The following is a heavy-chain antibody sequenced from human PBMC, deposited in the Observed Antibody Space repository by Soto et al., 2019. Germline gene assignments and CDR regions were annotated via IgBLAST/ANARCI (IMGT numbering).Heavy chain of an antibody. V-gene: IGHV4-31*03. CDR2: IYYSGST. Sequence: QVQLQESGPGLVKPSQTLSLTCTVSGGSISNGGYYWSWIRQHPGKGLEWIGYIYYSGSTYYNPSLKSRXTXXLDTSKNQLSLKLSSVTAADTAVYYCARGKGQWSPWGQGTLVTVSS. J-gene: IGHJ5*02. CDR3: ARGKGQWSP. CDR1: GGSISNGGYY. D-gene: IGHD6-19*01.